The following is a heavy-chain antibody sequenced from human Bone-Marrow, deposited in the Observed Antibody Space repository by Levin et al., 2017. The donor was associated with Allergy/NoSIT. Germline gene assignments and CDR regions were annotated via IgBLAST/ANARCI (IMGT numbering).Heavy chain of an antibody. J-gene: IGHJ4*02. Sequence: SGPTLVKSTQTLTLTCTFSGFSLSTSGMCVSWIRQPPGKALEWLALIDWDDDKYYSTSLKTRLTISRDASKNQVVLTMTNMDPADTATYYCARIMRLNYYGSGSASFDSWGQGTLVTVSS. CDR1: GFSLSTSGMC. V-gene: IGHV2-70*01. D-gene: IGHD3-10*01. CDR3: ARIMRLNYYGSGSASFDS. CDR2: IDWDDDK.